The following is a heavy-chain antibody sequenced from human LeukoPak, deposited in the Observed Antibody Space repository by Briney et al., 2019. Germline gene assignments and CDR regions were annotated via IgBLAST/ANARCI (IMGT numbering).Heavy chain of an antibody. CDR3: ARGPRFSITMIVVVLFDY. J-gene: IGHJ4*02. Sequence: ASVKVSCKASGYTFTGYYMHWVRQAPGQGLEWMGWINPNSGGTNYAQMFQGRVTMTRDTSISTAYMELSRLRSDDTAVYYCARGPRFSITMIVVVLFDYWGLGTLVTVSS. V-gene: IGHV1-2*02. CDR2: INPNSGGT. CDR1: GYTFTGYY. D-gene: IGHD3-22*01.